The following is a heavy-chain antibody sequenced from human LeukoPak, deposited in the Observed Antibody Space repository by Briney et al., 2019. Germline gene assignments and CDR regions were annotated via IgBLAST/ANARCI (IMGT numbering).Heavy chain of an antibody. CDR3: ARTRTKKAIDY. CDR2: IYYSGST. CDR1: GGSISSYY. J-gene: IGHJ4*02. Sequence: SETLSLTCTVSGGSISSYYWSWIRQPPGKGLEWIGYIYYSGSTNYNPSLKSRVTISVDTSKNQFSLKLSSVTAADTAVYYCARTRTKKAIDYWGQGTLVTVSS. D-gene: IGHD3-3*01. V-gene: IGHV4-59*12.